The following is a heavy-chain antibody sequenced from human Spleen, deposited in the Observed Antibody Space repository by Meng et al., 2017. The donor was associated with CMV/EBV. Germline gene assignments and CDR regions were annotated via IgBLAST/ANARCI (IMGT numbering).Heavy chain of an antibody. CDR3: ARARFDY. CDR1: GYSISSGYY. V-gene: IGHV4-38-2*02. J-gene: IGHJ4*02. CDR2: IYHSVST. Sequence: SETLSLTCIVSGYSISSGYYWGWIRQPPGKGLEWIGSIYHSVSTYYNPSLKSRVTISVDTSKNQFSLKLSSVTAADTAVYYCARARFDYWGQGTLVTVSS.